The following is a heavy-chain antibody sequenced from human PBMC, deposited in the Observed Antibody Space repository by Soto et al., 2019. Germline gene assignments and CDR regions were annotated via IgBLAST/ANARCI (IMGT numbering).Heavy chain of an antibody. J-gene: IGHJ4*02. CDR2: IYDGGSS. D-gene: IGHD6-13*01. V-gene: IGHV4-39*01. CDR1: GGSISSSTYY. Sequence: QLQLQESGPGLVKPSETLSLTCTVSGGSISSSTYYWGWGRQPPGKGLEWIASIYDGGSSHYHPSLKSRVPLAVDTSKKQFSLKLSSMTAADTAVYYCERHSSRSRHPGFDYWGQGTLVTVSS. CDR3: ERHSSRSRHPGFDY.